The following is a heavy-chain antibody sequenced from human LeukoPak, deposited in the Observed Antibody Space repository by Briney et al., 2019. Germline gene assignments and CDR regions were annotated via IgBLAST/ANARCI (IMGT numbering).Heavy chain of an antibody. CDR2: INHSGST. Sequence: PSETLSLTCAVYGGSFSGYYWSWIRQPPGKGLEWIGEINHSGSTNYNPSLKSRVTISVDTSKNQFSLKLSSVTAADTAVYYCARARSDYGDYVFDYWGQGTLVTVSS. J-gene: IGHJ4*02. V-gene: IGHV4-34*01. D-gene: IGHD4-17*01. CDR1: GGSFSGYY. CDR3: ARARSDYGDYVFDY.